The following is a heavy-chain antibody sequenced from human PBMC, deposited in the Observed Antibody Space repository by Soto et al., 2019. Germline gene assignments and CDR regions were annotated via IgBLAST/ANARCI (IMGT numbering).Heavy chain of an antibody. CDR1: GGSISSGDYY. V-gene: IGHV4-30-4*01. D-gene: IGHD3-3*01. CDR2: IYYSGST. J-gene: IGHJ5*02. CDR3: AREKGYDFWSGPPFDP. Sequence: LSLTCTVSGGSISSGDYYWSWIRQPPGKGLEWIGYIYYSGSTYYNPSLKSRVTISVDTSKNQFSLKLSSVTAADTAVYYCAREKGYDFWSGPPFDPWGQGTLVTVSS.